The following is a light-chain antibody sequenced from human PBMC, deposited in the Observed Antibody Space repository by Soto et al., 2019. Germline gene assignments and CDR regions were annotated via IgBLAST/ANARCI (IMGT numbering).Light chain of an antibody. CDR3: QKFNAVPT. V-gene: IGKV1-27*01. J-gene: IGKJ4*01. CDR2: AAS. CDR1: QAINNY. Sequence: DIQMTQSPSSLSASVGDRVTITCRASQAINNYLAWYQQKPGKVPTLLISAASTLQSGVPSRFRGSGSGKDFTLTISRLQPEDVATYYCQKFNAVPTFGGGTKVEI.